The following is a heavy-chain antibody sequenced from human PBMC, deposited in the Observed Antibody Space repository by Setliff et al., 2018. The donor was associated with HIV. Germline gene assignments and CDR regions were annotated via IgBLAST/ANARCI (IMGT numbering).Heavy chain of an antibody. V-gene: IGHV1-46*01. CDR3: ARDPLDGDGPFDY. D-gene: IGHD7-27*01. Sequence: AASVKVSCKASGYTFTTYYMHWVRQAPGQGLEWMAVINPSVGSTNFAQMFQGRVTMTRDTSTSTVYMELSSLRSEDTAVYYCARDPLDGDGPFDYWGQGTLVTVS. CDR1: GYTFTTYY. CDR2: INPSVGST. J-gene: IGHJ4*02.